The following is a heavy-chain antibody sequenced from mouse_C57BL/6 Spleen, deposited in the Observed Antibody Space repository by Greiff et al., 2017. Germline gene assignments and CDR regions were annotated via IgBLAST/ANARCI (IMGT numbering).Heavy chain of an antibody. CDR2: IDPENGDT. CDR1: GFNIKDDY. V-gene: IGHV14-4*01. CDR3: TTGDYDEGYFDV. J-gene: IGHJ1*03. D-gene: IGHD2-4*01. Sequence: VHVKQSGAELVRPGASVKLSCTASGFNIKDDYMHWVKQRPEQGLEWIGWIDPENGDTEYASKFQGKATITADTSSNTAYLQLSSLTSEDTAVYYCTTGDYDEGYFDVWGTGTTVTVSS.